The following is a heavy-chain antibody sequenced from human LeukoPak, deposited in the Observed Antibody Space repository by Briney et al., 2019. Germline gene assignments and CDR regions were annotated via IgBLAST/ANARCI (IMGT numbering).Heavy chain of an antibody. D-gene: IGHD4-17*01. CDR1: GGSISSYY. CDR2: IYYSGST. J-gene: IGHJ3*02. Sequence: SSETLSLTCTVSGGSISSYYWSWIRQPPGKRMEWNGYIYYSGSTNYNPSLKSRVTISVDTSKNQFSLKLSSVTAADTAVYYCARHYGDYVNAKDAFDIWGQGTMVTVSS. V-gene: IGHV4-59*08. CDR3: ARHYGDYVNAKDAFDI.